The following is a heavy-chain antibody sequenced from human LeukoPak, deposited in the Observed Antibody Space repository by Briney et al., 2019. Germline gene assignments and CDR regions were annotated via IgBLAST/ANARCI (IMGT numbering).Heavy chain of an antibody. CDR3: AKDQGYYGSGSYKEYFQH. V-gene: IGHV3-30-3*01. CDR2: ISYDGSNK. Sequence: GRSLRLSCAASGFTFSSYAMHWVRQAPGKGLEWVAVISYDGSNKYYADSVKGRFTTSRDNSKNTLYLQMNSLRAEDTAIYYCAKDQGYYGSGSYKEYFQHWGQGTLVTVSS. CDR1: GFTFSSYA. J-gene: IGHJ1*01. D-gene: IGHD3-10*01.